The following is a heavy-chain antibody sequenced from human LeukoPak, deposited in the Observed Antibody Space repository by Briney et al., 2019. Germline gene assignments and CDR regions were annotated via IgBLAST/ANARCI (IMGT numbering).Heavy chain of an antibody. CDR3: AGGRPRGYCSGGSCYHNFDY. D-gene: IGHD2-15*01. V-gene: IGHV1-69*06. CDR1: GATFVSYA. CDR2: IIPIFGTA. J-gene: IGHJ4*02. Sequence: ASVKVSCKASGATFVSYAMSWVRQAPGQGLEWMGGIIPIFGTANYAQKFQGRVTITADKSTSTAYMEVSSLRSEDTAVYYCAGGRPRGYCSGGSCYHNFDYWGQGTLVTVSS.